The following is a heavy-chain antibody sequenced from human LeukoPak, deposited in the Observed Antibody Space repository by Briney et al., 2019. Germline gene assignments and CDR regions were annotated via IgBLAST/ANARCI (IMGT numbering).Heavy chain of an antibody. J-gene: IGHJ5*02. V-gene: IGHV4-30-2*01. CDR1: GGSISSGGYY. CDR2: IYHSGST. CDR3: ARTAGEYQLLSGVVWFDP. D-gene: IGHD2-2*01. Sequence: MPSQTLSLTCAVSGGSISSGGYYWSWIRQPPGKGLEWIGYIYHSGSTYYNPSLKSRVTISVDRSKNQFSLKLSSVTAADTAVYYCARTAGEYQLLSGVVWFDPWGQGTLVTVSS.